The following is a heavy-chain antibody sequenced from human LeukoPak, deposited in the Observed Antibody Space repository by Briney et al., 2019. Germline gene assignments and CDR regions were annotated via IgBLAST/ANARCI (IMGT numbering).Heavy chain of an antibody. J-gene: IGHJ4*02. CDR3: TTGRGYSYGPHYYDSSGYYY. CDR2: IKSKTDGGTT. Sequence: PGGSLRLSCAASGFTFSNAWMSWVRQAPGKGLEWVGRIKSKTDGGTTDYAAPVKGRFTISRDDSKNTLYLQMNSLKTEDTAVYYCTTGRGYSYGPHYYDSSGYYYWGQGTLVTVSS. CDR1: GFTFSNAW. V-gene: IGHV3-15*01. D-gene: IGHD3-22*01.